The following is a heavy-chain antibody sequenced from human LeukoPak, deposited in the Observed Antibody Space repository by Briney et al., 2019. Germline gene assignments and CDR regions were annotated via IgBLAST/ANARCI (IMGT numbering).Heavy chain of an antibody. CDR3: ARSSTSCYVYYYYGMDV. CDR2: MNPNSGNT. Sequence: ASVKVSCKASGYTFTSYDINWVRQATGQGLEWMGWMNPNSGNTGYAQKFQGRVTMTRNTSISTAYMELSSLRSEDTAVYYCARSSTSCYVYYYYGMDVWGKGTTVTVSS. J-gene: IGHJ6*04. V-gene: IGHV1-8*01. D-gene: IGHD2-2*01. CDR1: GYTFTSYD.